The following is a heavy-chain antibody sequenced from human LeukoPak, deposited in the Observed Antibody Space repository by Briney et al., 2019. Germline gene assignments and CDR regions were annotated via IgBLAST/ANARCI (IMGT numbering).Heavy chain of an antibody. CDR2: INPNSGGT. D-gene: IGHD1-26*01. V-gene: IGHV1-2*02. Sequence: ASVKVSCKASGYTFTGYYMHWVRQAPGQGLEWMGWINPNSGGTNYAQKFQGRVTMTRDTSISTAYMDLSRLRSDDTAVYYCARGGSYGNYYYYMDVWGKGTTVTVSS. J-gene: IGHJ6*03. CDR3: ARGGSYGNYYYYMDV. CDR1: GYTFTGYY.